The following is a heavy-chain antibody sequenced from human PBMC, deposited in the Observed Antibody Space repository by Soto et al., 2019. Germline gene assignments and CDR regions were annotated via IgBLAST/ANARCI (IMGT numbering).Heavy chain of an antibody. V-gene: IGHV1-69*01. Sequence: QVQLVQSGAEVKKPGSSVKVSCKASGGTFSSYAISWVRQAPGQGLEWMGGIIPIFGTANYAQKCQGRVTITADESTSTAYMELSSLRSEDTAVYYGARVRGDLVSQQMAYDYWGQGTLVTVSS. J-gene: IGHJ4*02. CDR1: GGTFSSYA. D-gene: IGHD6-13*01. CDR2: IIPIFGTA. CDR3: ARVRGDLVSQQMAYDY.